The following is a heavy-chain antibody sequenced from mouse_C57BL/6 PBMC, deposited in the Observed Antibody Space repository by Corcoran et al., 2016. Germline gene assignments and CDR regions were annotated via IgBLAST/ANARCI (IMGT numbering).Heavy chain of an antibody. Sequence: QVQLQQSGPELVKPGASVKISCKASGYSFTSYYIHWVKQRPGQGLEWIGWIYPGSGNTKYNEKFKGKATLTADTSSSTAYMQLSSLTSEDSAVYYCARNPYYYGSRGYAMDYWGQGTSVTVSS. V-gene: IGHV1-66*01. D-gene: IGHD1-1*01. CDR1: GYSFTSYY. CDR2: IYPGSGNT. J-gene: IGHJ4*01. CDR3: ARNPYYYGSRGYAMDY.